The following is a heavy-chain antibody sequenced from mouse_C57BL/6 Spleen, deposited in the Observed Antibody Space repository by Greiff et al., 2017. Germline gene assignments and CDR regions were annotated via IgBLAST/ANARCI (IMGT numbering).Heavy chain of an antibody. CDR1: GYSFTDYN. CDR3: ARSWGITTVVRDY. CDR2: INPNYGTT. Sequence: EVQVVESGPELVKPGASVKISCKASGYSFTDYNMNWVKQSNGKSLEWIGVINPNYGTTSYNQKFKGKATLTVDQSSSTAYMQLNSLTSEDSAVYYCARSWGITTVVRDYWGQGTTLTVSS. V-gene: IGHV1-39*01. D-gene: IGHD1-1*01. J-gene: IGHJ2*01.